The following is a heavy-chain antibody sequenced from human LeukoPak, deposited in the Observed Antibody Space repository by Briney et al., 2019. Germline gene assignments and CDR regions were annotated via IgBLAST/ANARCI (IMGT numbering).Heavy chain of an antibody. CDR1: GDSQQTYH. CDR2: VAYSGTS. J-gene: IGHJ5*02. CDR3: ARVVRGVVTSNWFDP. D-gene: IGHD2-21*02. V-gene: IGHV4-59*13. Sequence: PSDTLSLLCTVSGDSQQTYHWTWTPQPTGEELEWIGFVAYSGTSNYNLSLKSRVSISIDTSKNQFSLALTSVTPADTAVYYCARVVRGVVTSNWFDPWGQGTLVSVSS.